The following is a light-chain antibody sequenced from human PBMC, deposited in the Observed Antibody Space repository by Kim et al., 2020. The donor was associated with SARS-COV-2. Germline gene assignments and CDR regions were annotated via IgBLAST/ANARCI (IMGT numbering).Light chain of an antibody. CDR3: NGRDSGGNQLG. V-gene: IGLV3-19*01. J-gene: IGLJ3*02. Sequence: AWGRTGRIRGQGGRRRSYYASWYQEKPGQAAVLVIYGKNNRPAGSPDRFAGWSSGNTASLTSAGAQAEDEADDYGNGRDSGGNQLGFGGGTQRTVL. CDR2: GKN. CDR1: RRRSYY.